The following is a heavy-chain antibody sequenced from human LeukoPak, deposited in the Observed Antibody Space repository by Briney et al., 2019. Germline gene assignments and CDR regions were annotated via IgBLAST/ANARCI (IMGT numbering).Heavy chain of an antibody. CDR2: IKSKTDGGTT. Sequence: GGSLRLSCAASGFTFNNAWMSWVRQAPGKGLEWVGCIKSKTDGGTTDYAAPVKGRFTISRDDSKNTLFLQMNSLKTEDTAVFYCTTEGIFTMVRGVITVFDYWGQGTLVTVSS. CDR3: TTEGIFTMVRGVITVFDY. D-gene: IGHD3-10*01. V-gene: IGHV3-15*01. J-gene: IGHJ4*02. CDR1: GFTFNNAW.